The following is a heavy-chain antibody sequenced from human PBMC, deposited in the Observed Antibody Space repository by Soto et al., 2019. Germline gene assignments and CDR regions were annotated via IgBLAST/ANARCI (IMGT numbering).Heavy chain of an antibody. Sequence: ASVKVSCKASGYTFTSYYMHWVRQAPGQGLEWMGIINPSGGSTSYAQKFQGRVTMTRDTSTSTVYMELSSLRSEDTAVYYCARNNDCSSTSCYTELYYYYGMDVWGQGTTVTVSS. D-gene: IGHD2-2*02. CDR3: ARNNDCSSTSCYTELYYYYGMDV. CDR1: GYTFTSYY. J-gene: IGHJ6*02. V-gene: IGHV1-46*01. CDR2: INPSGGST.